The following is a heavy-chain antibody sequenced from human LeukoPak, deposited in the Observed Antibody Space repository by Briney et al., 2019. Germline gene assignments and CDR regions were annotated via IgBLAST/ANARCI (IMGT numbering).Heavy chain of an antibody. D-gene: IGHD4-17*01. CDR2: INPIGGST. CDR1: GYTFTSYY. CDR3: AEEGAGVTTPLDY. Sequence: ASVKVSCKASGYTFTSYYMHWVRQAPGQGLEWMGIINPIGGSTSYAQTFQGRVTMTRDTSTSTVYMALSSLPSEDTAWYYCAEEGAGVTTPLDYWGQGTLVTVSS. J-gene: IGHJ4*02. V-gene: IGHV1-46*01.